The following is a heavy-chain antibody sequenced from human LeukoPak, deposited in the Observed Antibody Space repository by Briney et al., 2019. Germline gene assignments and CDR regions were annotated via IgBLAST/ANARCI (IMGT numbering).Heavy chain of an antibody. D-gene: IGHD2-21*02. CDR1: GFTFTSYG. CDR2: ISAYNGNT. V-gene: IGHV1-18*04. J-gene: IGHJ5*02. Sequence: WASVKVSCTASGFTFTSYGISWVRQAPGQGLEWMGWISAYNGNTNYAQKLQGRVTMTTDTSKSTAYMELRSLRSDDTAVYYCARDLGLPVAGSTPWGQGTLVTVSS. CDR3: ARDLGLPVAGSTP.